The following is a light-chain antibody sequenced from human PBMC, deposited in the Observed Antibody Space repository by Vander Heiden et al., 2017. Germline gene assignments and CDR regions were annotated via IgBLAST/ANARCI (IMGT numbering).Light chain of an antibody. CDR1: QSVSSY. V-gene: IGKV3-11*01. J-gene: IGKJ4*01. Sequence: DIVLTQSPATLSLSPGERATLSCRASQSVSSYLAWYQQKPGQAPRLLIYDASNRATGIPARFSGSGSGTDFTLTSSSLEPEDFAVYYCQQRSNWLTFGGGTKVEIK. CDR2: DAS. CDR3: QQRSNWLT.